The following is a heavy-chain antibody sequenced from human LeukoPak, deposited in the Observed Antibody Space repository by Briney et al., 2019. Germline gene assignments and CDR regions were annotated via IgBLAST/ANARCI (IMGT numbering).Heavy chain of an antibody. D-gene: IGHD6-19*01. J-gene: IGHJ4*02. Sequence: SQTLSLTCAISGDSVSGNRATWNWLRQSPSRGLEWLGRIYYRSKWYADYAVSVKGRITINPDTSKNQFSLLLNSVTPEDTAVYYCARALRLGWTGVDYWGQGTLVTVSS. CDR3: ARALRLGWTGVDY. CDR1: GDSVSGNRAT. V-gene: IGHV6-1*01. CDR2: IYYRSKWYA.